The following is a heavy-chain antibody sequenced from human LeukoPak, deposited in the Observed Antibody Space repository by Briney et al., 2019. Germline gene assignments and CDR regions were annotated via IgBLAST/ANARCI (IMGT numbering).Heavy chain of an antibody. Sequence: QTGGSLRLSCAASGFTFRSYEMIWVRQAPGKGLEWVSYISSSGSTIYYADSVKGRFTISRDNAKNSLYLQMNSLRAEDTAVYYCARSYIVATTLGFWGQGTLVTVTS. V-gene: IGHV3-48*03. CDR2: ISSSGSTI. D-gene: IGHD5-12*01. J-gene: IGHJ4*02. CDR3: ARSYIVATTLGF. CDR1: GFTFRSYE.